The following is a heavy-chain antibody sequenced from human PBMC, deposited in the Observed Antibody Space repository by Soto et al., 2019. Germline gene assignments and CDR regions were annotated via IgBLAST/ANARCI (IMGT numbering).Heavy chain of an antibody. J-gene: IGHJ4*02. V-gene: IGHV1-18*01. CDR1: GYTFASYA. Sequence: GASVKVSCKASGYTFASYAISWMRQAPGQGLEWMGWISAYNGNTNYAQKLQGRVTMTTDTSTSTAYMELRSLRSDDTAVYYCARESRYCSGGSCYFLPGIDYWGQGTLVTVSS. CDR2: ISAYNGNT. CDR3: ARESRYCSGGSCYFLPGIDY. D-gene: IGHD2-15*01.